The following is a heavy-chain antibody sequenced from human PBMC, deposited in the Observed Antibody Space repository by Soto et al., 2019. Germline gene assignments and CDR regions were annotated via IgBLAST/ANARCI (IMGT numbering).Heavy chain of an antibody. CDR3: ARQIYDSDTGPIFQYYFDS. J-gene: IGHJ4*02. CDR1: GYSFAGYW. CDR2: IDPRDSQT. V-gene: IGHV5-10-1*01. Sequence: GESLKISCKGSGYSFAGYWITWVRQKPGKGLEWMGRIDPRDSQTYYSPSFRGHVTISVTKSITTVFLQWSSLRASDTAMYYCARQIYDSDTGPIFQYYFDSWGQRTTVTVSS. D-gene: IGHD3-22*01.